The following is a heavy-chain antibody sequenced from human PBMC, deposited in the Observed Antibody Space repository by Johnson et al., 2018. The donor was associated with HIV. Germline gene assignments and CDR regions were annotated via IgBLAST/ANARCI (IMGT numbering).Heavy chain of an antibody. Sequence: QVQLVESGGGLVKPGGSLRLSCAASGFSFSNYNMNWVRHAPGRGLEWVAFISYSGSDTYEADSVKGRFIIYRDNAQNSLYRRMNSLRVDDMAVYYCAKECRRWLHSDALDIGGQGTMVTISS. J-gene: IGHJ3*02. CDR2: ISYSGSDT. D-gene: IGHD5-24*01. CDR3: AKECRRWLHSDALDI. CDR1: GFSFSNYN. V-gene: IGHV3-30*18.